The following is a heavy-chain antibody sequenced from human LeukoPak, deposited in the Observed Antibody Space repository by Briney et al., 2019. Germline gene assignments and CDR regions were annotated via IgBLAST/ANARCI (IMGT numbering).Heavy chain of an antibody. CDR2: IWYDGSNK. CDR3: ARGERIADYFDY. Sequence: GRSLRLSCAASGFTFSSYGMHWVRQAPGKGLEWVAVIWYDGSNKYYADSVKGPFTISRDNSKNTLYLQMNSLRAEDTAVYYCARGERIADYFDYWGQGTLVTVSS. D-gene: IGHD6-13*01. CDR1: GFTFSSYG. J-gene: IGHJ4*02. V-gene: IGHV3-33*01.